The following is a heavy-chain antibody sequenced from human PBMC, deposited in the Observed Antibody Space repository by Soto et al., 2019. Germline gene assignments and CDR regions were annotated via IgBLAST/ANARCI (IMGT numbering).Heavy chain of an antibody. J-gene: IGHJ3*01. V-gene: IGHV1-2*02. D-gene: IGHD3-22*01. Sequence: ASVKVSCKASGYTFTGYYMHWVRQAPGQGLEWMGWINPNSGGTNYAQKFQGRVTMTRDTSISTAYMELSRLRSGDTAVYYCASTRFYDYYYDSGGLGFDFGGKGKRVPVS. CDR1: GYTFTGYY. CDR3: ASTRFYDYYYDSGGLGFDF. CDR2: INPNSGGT.